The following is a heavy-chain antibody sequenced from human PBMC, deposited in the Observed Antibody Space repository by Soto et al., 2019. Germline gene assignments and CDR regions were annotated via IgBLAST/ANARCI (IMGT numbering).Heavy chain of an antibody. D-gene: IGHD1-26*01. V-gene: IGHV3-30*18. J-gene: IGHJ4*02. CDR1: GFTFNSYG. CDR2: ISHEGTNK. CDR3: AKTPWEKYYSSWFDC. Sequence: QVQLVESGGGVVQPGRSLRLSCAASGFTFNSYGMHWVRQAPGKGLEWVASISHEGTNKYYVDSVKGRFTISRDNSKSTLYLQMNSLRAEDTAVYYCAKTPWEKYYSSWFDCWGQGTLVTVSS.